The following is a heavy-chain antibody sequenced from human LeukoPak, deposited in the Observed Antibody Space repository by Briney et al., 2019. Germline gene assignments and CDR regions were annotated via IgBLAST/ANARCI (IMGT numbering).Heavy chain of an antibody. CDR1: GFTFSSYE. J-gene: IGHJ6*03. Sequence: GGPLRLSCAASGFTFSSYEMNWVRQAPGKGLEWVSYISSSGSTIYYADSVKGRFTISRDNAKNSLYLQMNSLRAEDTAVYYCARALAARPRYYYYMDVWGKGTTVTVSS. V-gene: IGHV3-48*03. CDR3: ARALAARPRYYYYMDV. D-gene: IGHD6-6*01. CDR2: ISSSGSTI.